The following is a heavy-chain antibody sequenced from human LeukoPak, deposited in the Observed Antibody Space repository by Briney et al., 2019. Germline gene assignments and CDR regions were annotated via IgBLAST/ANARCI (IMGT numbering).Heavy chain of an antibody. CDR3: ATAVRIVVVVAANPGQFDY. J-gene: IGHJ4*02. Sequence: ASVKVSCKVSGYTLTELFMHWVRQAPGKGLEWMGGFDPEDGETIYAQKFQGRVTMTEDTSTDTAYMELSSLRSEDTAVYYCATAVRIVVVVAANPGQFDYWGQGTLVTVSS. V-gene: IGHV1-24*01. CDR2: FDPEDGET. CDR1: GYTLTELF. D-gene: IGHD2-15*01.